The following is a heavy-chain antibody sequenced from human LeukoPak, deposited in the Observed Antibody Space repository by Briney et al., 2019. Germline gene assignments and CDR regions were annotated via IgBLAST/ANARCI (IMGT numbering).Heavy chain of an antibody. D-gene: IGHD3-22*01. J-gene: IGHJ4*02. Sequence: GGSLRLSCAASGFTFSNAWMSWVRQAPGKGLEWVGRILSKSGGGTAAYSSPVKGTFTISRDDSKNTLYLQMDSLKTEDTAIYYCTAESYDRWGQGTLVTASS. CDR1: GFTFSNAW. CDR2: ILSKSGGGTA. CDR3: TAESYDR. V-gene: IGHV3-15*01.